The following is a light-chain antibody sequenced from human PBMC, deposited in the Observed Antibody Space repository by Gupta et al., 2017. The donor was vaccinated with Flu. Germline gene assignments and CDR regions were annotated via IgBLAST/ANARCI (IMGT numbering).Light chain of an antibody. V-gene: IGKV1-39*01. J-gene: IGKJ2*01. CDR3: QQRDSTTPT. Sequence: PSSLSASGGDRVTITCRASKSSSSYLKWYQQKPGKAPKLLIYAASSWQSGVPARFSGSGSGTDFTLTISRMQPEDFATYYCQQRDSTTPTFGQGTKLEIE. CDR1: KSSSSY. CDR2: AAS.